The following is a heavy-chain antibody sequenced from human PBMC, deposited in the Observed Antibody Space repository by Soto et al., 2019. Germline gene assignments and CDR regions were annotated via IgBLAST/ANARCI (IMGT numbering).Heavy chain of an antibody. D-gene: IGHD2-8*01. CDR2: ISASNGNT. CDR1: GYTFSTYG. J-gene: IGHJ6*02. CDR3: ARDAVRYCTDGGCYQGYYYFAMDV. V-gene: IGHV1-18*01. Sequence: QVQLVQSGAELKKSGASVTVSCKPSGYTFSTYGISWVRQAPGQGLEWMGWISASNGNTNYAQKFQGRVTMNTETSTRTAYMDLRSLRSDDTAVYYCARDAVRYCTDGGCYQGYYYFAMDVWGQGTTVTVS.